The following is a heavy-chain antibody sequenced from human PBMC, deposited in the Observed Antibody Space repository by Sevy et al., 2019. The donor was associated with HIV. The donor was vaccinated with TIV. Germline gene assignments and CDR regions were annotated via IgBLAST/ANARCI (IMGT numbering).Heavy chain of an antibody. Sequence: RGSLRLSCAASGSTFSNYAMHWVRQTPDRGLEWVAVVSYDGADTSYADSVKGRFTVSRDNSKSTLYLQMNSLRVDDSAVYFCARFPPQRAFDIWGQGTTVTVSS. CDR2: VSYDGADT. CDR1: GSTFSNYA. J-gene: IGHJ3*02. CDR3: ARFPPQRAFDI. V-gene: IGHV3-30*04.